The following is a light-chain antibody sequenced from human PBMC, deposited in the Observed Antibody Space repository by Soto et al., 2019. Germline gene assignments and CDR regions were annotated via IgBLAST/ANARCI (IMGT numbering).Light chain of an antibody. CDR2: SAS. CDR3: QQSGDSPPWT. J-gene: IGKJ1*01. V-gene: IGKV3-20*01. Sequence: EIVLTQSPGTLSLSPGERATLSCRASQRVTSNYLAWYQQKPGQTPRLLIYSASSRATGIPDRFSGSGSGTDFTLTISSLEPEDFAVYYCQQSGDSPPWTFGQGTKVEIK. CDR1: QRVTSNY.